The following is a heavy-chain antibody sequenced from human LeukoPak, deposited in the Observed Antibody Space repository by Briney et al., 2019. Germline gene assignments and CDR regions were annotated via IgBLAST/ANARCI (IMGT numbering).Heavy chain of an antibody. J-gene: IGHJ4*02. D-gene: IGHD5-24*01. CDR2: ISGSGGST. CDR3: ARDERSIQFNF. Sequence: GGSLRLSCAASGFTFSSYAMTWVRQAPGKGLEWVLSISGSGGSTYYADSVRGRFTISRDNSKNTMYLHMNSLRAEDTALYFCARDERSIQFNFWGQGTLVTVSS. V-gene: IGHV3-23*01. CDR1: GFTFSSYA.